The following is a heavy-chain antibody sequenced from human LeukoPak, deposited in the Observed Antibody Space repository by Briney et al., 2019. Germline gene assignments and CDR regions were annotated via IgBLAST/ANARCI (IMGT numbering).Heavy chain of an antibody. CDR1: GGSISSSSYY. Sequence: SETLSLTCTVSGGSISSSSYYWGWIRQPPGKGLEWIGSIYYSGSTYYNPSLKSRVTISVDTSKNQFSLKLSSVTAADTAVYYCARIYGATSGIYYYYYGMDVWGQGTTVTVSS. CDR3: ARIYGATSGIYYYYYGMDV. J-gene: IGHJ6*02. D-gene: IGHD4-17*01. V-gene: IGHV4-39*07. CDR2: IYYSGST.